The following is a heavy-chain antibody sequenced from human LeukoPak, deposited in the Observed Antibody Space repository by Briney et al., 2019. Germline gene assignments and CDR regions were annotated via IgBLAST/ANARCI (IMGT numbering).Heavy chain of an antibody. CDR3: ARVTGTIWFGELGFDY. D-gene: IGHD3-10*01. Sequence: GGSLRLSCAASGFTFSSYWMSWVRQAPGKGLEWVANIKQDGSEKYYVDSVKGRFTISRDNAKNSLYLQMNSLRAEDTAVYYCARVTGTIWFGELGFDYWGQGTLVNVSS. CDR2: IKQDGSEK. V-gene: IGHV3-7*01. J-gene: IGHJ4*02. CDR1: GFTFSSYW.